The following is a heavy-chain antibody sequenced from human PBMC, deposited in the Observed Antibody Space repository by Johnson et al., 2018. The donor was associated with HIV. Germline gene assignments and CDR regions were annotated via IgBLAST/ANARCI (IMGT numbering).Heavy chain of an antibody. CDR2: ISYDGSNK. CDR1: GFTFSSYA. CDR3: ARDFYAVVATPFIGSAFDI. Sequence: QVQLVESGGGVVQPGRSLRLSCAASGFTFSSYAMHWVRQAPGKGLEWVAVISYDGSNKYYADSVKGRFTISRDNAKNSLYLQMNSLRAEDTALYYCARDFYAVVATPFIGSAFDIWGQGTMVTVSS. V-gene: IGHV3-30*04. D-gene: IGHD5-12*01. J-gene: IGHJ3*02.